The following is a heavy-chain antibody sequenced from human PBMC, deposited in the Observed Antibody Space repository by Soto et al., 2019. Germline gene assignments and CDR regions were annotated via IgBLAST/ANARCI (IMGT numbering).Heavy chain of an antibody. D-gene: IGHD5-12*01. CDR2: IDPSDSYT. Sequence: PGESGDISGXSSGYSSTNYWINWVRQMPGTGLDWMGKIDPSDSYTKYSPSFQGHVTISANKSISAAYLEWSRLKASDTGRYYCTRKEMATIGDGLDIWGQGTMVTVSS. J-gene: IGHJ3*02. V-gene: IGHV5-10-1*01. CDR1: GYSSTNYW. CDR3: TRKEMATIGDGLDI.